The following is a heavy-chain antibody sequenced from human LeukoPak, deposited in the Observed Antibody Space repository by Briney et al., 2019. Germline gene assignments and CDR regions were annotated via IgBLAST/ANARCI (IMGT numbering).Heavy chain of an antibody. D-gene: IGHD6-19*01. CDR3: ARARQQWLVRYYFDY. V-gene: IGHV4-39*01. CDR1: GGSISSSSYY. J-gene: IGHJ4*02. CDR2: IYYSGST. Sequence: SETLSLTCTVSGGSISSSSYYWGWIRQPPGKGLEWIGSIYYSGSTYYNPSLKSRVTISVDTSKNQFSLKLSSVTAADTAVYYCARARQQWLVRYYFDYWGQGTLVTVSS.